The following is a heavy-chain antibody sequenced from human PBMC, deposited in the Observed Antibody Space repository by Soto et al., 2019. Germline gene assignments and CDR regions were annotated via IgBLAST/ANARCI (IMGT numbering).Heavy chain of an antibody. CDR1: GYTFTSYD. V-gene: IGHV1-24*01. J-gene: IGHJ4*02. Sequence: ASVKVSFKASGYTFTSYDINWVRQATGQGLEWMGGFDPEDGETIYAQKFQGRVTMTEDTSTDTAYMELSSLRSEDTAVYYCANYYYDSSGYSRMGYWGQGTLVTVSS. CDR3: ANYYYDSSGYSRMGY. CDR2: FDPEDGET. D-gene: IGHD3-22*01.